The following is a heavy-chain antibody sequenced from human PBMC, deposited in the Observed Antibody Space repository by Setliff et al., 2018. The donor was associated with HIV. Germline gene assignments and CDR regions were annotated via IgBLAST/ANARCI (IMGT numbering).Heavy chain of an antibody. CDR2: INSDESSI. J-gene: IGHJ3*02. CDR1: GFIFSNYW. Sequence: PGESLRLSCAASGFIFSNYWMHWVRQAPGKGLVWVSRINSDESSISYADSVKGRFTISRDNAKNTLYLQMNSLRGEDTAVYYCARHSDWYGNDAFDIWGQGTRVTVSS. CDR3: ARHSDWYGNDAFDI. V-gene: IGHV3-74*01. D-gene: IGHD6-19*01.